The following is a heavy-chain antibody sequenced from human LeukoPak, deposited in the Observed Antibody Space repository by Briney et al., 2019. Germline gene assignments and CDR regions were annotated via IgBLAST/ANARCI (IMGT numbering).Heavy chain of an antibody. CDR3: ARGLNYAGSGYYFDS. CDR1: GGSFSGYY. D-gene: IGHD3-22*01. Sequence: PSETLSLTCAVYGGSFSGYYWSWIRQPPGKGLEWIGEINHSGSTNYNPSLKSRVTISVDTSKYQCSLRLSSVTAADTAVYYCARGLNYAGSGYYFDSWGPGTLVTVSS. V-gene: IGHV4-34*01. J-gene: IGHJ4*02. CDR2: INHSGST.